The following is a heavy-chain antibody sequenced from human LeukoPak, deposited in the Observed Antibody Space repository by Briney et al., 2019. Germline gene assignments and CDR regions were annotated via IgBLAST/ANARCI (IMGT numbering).Heavy chain of an antibody. CDR2: INHSGST. Sequence: PSETLSFTCAVYGGSFSGYYWSWIRQPPRKGLEWIGEINHSGSTNYNPSLKSRVTISVDTSKNQFSLKLSSVTAADTAVYYCASLENSMYYFDYWGQGTLVTVSS. J-gene: IGHJ4*02. V-gene: IGHV4-34*01. CDR1: GGSFSGYY. D-gene: IGHD6-6*01. CDR3: ASLENSMYYFDY.